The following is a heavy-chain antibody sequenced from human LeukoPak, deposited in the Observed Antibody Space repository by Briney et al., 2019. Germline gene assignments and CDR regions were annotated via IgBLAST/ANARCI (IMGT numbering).Heavy chain of an antibody. V-gene: IGHV4-59*01. D-gene: IGHD6-6*01. CDR1: GGSLTGYF. CDR3: ARATPLAARNAFDI. CDR2: IYYSGST. Sequence: PSETLSLTCTVSGGSLTGYFWSWIRQPPGKGLEWIGYIYYSGSTNYNPSLKSRVTISVDTSKNQFSLKLSSVTAADTAVYYCARATPLAARNAFDIWGQGTMVTVSS. J-gene: IGHJ3*02.